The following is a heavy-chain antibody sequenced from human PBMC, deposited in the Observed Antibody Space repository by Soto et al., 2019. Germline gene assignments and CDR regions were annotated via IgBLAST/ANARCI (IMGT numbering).Heavy chain of an antibody. V-gene: IGHV2-5*02. CDR2: ISWDDDK. Sequence: QITLKESGPALVRPAQTLTLTCDFSGFSLSTYHMGVAWIRQPPGKALEWLALISWDDDKLYSPSLKDRLAISKDTSSNQVVLTITNMDPGDTATYFCAHAGDYDLLTFDHWGPGTLVTVSS. J-gene: IGHJ4*02. D-gene: IGHD4-17*01. CDR3: AHAGDYDLLTFDH. CDR1: GFSLSTYHMG.